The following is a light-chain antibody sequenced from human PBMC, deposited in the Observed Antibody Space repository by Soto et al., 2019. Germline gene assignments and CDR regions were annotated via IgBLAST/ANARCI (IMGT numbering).Light chain of an antibody. CDR2: GAS. J-gene: IGKJ1*01. CDR3: QQYNNWPPWT. CDR1: QSVSSN. V-gene: IGKV3-15*01. Sequence: EIVMTQSPATLSVSPGERATLSCRAGQSVSSNLAWYQKKPGQAPRLLIYGASTRATGIPARFSGSGSGTEFTLTISSLQSEDFAVYYCQQYNNWPPWTFGQGTKVEI.